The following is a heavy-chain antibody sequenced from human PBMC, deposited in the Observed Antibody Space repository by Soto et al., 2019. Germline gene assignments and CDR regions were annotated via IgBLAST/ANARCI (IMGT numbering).Heavy chain of an antibody. CDR3: ARVGKTGPHAFDI. D-gene: IGHD3-10*01. CDR2: IYSGGST. CDR1: GFTVSSNY. J-gene: IGHJ3*02. V-gene: IGHV3-66*01. Sequence: EVQLVESGGGLVQPGGSLRLSCAASGFTVSSNYMSWVRQAPGKGLEWVSVIYSGGSTYYADSVKGRFTFSRDNSKNTLYLQMNSLRAEDTAVYYCARVGKTGPHAFDIWGQGTMVTVSS.